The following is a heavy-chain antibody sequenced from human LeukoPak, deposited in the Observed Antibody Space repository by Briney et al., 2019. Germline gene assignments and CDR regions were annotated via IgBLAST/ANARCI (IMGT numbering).Heavy chain of an antibody. J-gene: IGHJ5*02. V-gene: IGHV4-38-2*02. CDR2: IYHSGST. D-gene: IGHD2/OR15-2a*01. Sequence: SETLSLTCTVSGYSISSGYYWGWIRQPPGKGLEWIGSIYHSGSTYYNPSLKSRVTISVDTSKNQFSLKLSSVTAADTAVYYCASNIGNWFDPWGQGTLVTVSS. CDR1: GYSISSGYY. CDR3: ASNIGNWFDP.